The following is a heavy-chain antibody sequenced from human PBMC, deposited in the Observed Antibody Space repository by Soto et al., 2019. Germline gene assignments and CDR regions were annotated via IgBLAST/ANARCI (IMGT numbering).Heavy chain of an antibody. CDR1: GGSMGNYY. J-gene: IGHJ6*02. CDR3: ARADYDILTGSYAVDV. V-gene: IGHV4-4*07. D-gene: IGHD3-9*01. Sequence: QVQLQESGPGLVKPSETLSLTCTVSGGSMGNYYWFWIRQFAGKELEWIGRVSSSGNTNDNPSLKSRAALSNDTSKNQFSQKQSSVTAADPAVYYCARADYDILTGSYAVDVWGQGTTVTVSS. CDR2: VSSSGNT.